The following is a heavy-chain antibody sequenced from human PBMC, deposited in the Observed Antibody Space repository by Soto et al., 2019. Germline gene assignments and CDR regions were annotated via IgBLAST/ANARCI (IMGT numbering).Heavy chain of an antibody. CDR1: GGSLRTGSYY. CDR2: IYYSGST. D-gene: IGHD5-18*01. CDR3: ARNTAMDGGFDS. Sequence: SETLSHTGTVSGGSLRTGSYYWSWLRQHPGKGLEWIGYIYYSGSTYYNPSLKSRVTISVDTSKNQFSLKLSSVTAADPAVYYCARNTAMDGGFDSWGQGTLVT. J-gene: IGHJ4*02. V-gene: IGHV4-31*03.